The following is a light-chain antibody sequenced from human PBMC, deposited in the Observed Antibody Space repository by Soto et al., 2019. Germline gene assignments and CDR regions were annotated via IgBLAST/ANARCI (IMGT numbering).Light chain of an antibody. CDR3: QHYNYWPPKT. V-gene: IGKV3-15*01. J-gene: IGKJ1*01. Sequence: EIVLTQSPGTLSLSPGERATLSCRASQSVSSSSLAWYQQNPGQAPRLLIYGAYTRATGIPARFSGSGSGTDFTLTISSLQSEDFAVYYCQHYNYWPPKTFGQGTKVDI. CDR2: GAY. CDR1: QSVSSS.